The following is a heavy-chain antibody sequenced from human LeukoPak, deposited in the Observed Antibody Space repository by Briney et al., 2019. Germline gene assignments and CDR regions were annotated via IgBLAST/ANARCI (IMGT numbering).Heavy chain of an antibody. V-gene: IGHV4-61*02. J-gene: IGHJ3*02. CDR2: IYTSGST. CDR1: GGSLSSSSYY. D-gene: IGHD1-26*01. CDR3: ARYIVSYPHDAFDI. Sequence: SETLSLTCSVSGGSLSSSSYYWSWIRQPAGKGLEWIGRIYTSGSTNYNPSLKSRVTMSVDTSKNQFSLKLSSVTAADTAFYYCARYIVSYPHDAFDIWGQGTMVTVSS.